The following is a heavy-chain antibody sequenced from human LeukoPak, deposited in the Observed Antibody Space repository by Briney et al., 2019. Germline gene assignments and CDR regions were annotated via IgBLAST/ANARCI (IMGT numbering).Heavy chain of an antibody. CDR3: ARDDPWSGST. Sequence: SETLSLTCTVSGGSISSSSYYWGWIRQPPGKGLEWIGSIYYSGSTYYNPSLKSRVTISVDTSKNQFSLKLSSVTAADTAVYYCARDDPWSGSTWGQGTLVTVSS. J-gene: IGHJ4*02. CDR2: IYYSGST. D-gene: IGHD3-3*01. V-gene: IGHV4-39*07. CDR1: GGSISSSSYY.